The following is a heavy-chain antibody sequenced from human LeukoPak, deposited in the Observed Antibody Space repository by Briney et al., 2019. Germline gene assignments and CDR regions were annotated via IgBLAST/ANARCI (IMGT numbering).Heavy chain of an antibody. Sequence: ASVKVSCKASGGTFSSYAISWVRQAPGQGLEWMGRIIPILGIANYAQKFQGRVTITADKSTSTAYMELRSLRSDDTAVYYCARTSGDYYGSGSYLYWGQGTLVTVSS. CDR2: IIPILGIA. D-gene: IGHD3-10*01. V-gene: IGHV1-69*04. CDR1: GGTFSSYA. CDR3: ARTSGDYYGSGSYLY. J-gene: IGHJ4*02.